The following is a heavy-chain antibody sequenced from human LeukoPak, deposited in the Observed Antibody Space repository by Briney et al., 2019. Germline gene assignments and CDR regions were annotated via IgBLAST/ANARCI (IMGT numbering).Heavy chain of an antibody. V-gene: IGHV4-59*01. CDR1: GGSISSYY. Sequence: SETLSLTCTVSGGSISSYYWSWIRQPPGKGLEWIGYIYYSGSTNYNPSLKSRVTISVDTSKNQFSLKLSSVTAADTAVYYCARVGWVQGYASSWYYFDYWGQGTLVTVSS. CDR2: IYYSGST. J-gene: IGHJ4*02. CDR3: ARVGWVQGYASSWYYFDY. D-gene: IGHD6-13*01.